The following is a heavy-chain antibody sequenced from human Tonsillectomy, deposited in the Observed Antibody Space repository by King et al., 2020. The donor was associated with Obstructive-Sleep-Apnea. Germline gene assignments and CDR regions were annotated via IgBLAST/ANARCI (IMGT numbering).Heavy chain of an antibody. CDR3: ARCQGSDYYYGMDV. Sequence: VQLQESGPGLVKPSETLSLTCTVSGGSISSGGYYWSWIRQHPGKSLEWIGYIYYSGSTYYNPSLKSRVTISVDTSKNQFSLKLSSVTAADTAVYYWARCQGSDYYYGMDVWGQGTTVTVSS. V-gene: IGHV4-31*03. CDR1: GGSISSGGYY. D-gene: IGHD6-6*01. J-gene: IGHJ6*02. CDR2: IYYSGST.